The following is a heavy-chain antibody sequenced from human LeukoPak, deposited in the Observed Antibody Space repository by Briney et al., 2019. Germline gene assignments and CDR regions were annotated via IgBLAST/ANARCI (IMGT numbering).Heavy chain of an antibody. D-gene: IGHD3-10*01. V-gene: IGHV1-46*01. CDR3: ARDAGMGYYYGSGDSEYFQH. Sequence: ASVKVSCKASGYTFTSYYMHWVRQAPGQGLEWMGIINPSGGSTSYAQKFQGRVAMTRDTSTSTVYMELSRLRSDDTAVYYCARDAGMGYYYGSGDSEYFQHWGQGTLVTVSS. J-gene: IGHJ1*01. CDR2: INPSGGST. CDR1: GYTFTSYY.